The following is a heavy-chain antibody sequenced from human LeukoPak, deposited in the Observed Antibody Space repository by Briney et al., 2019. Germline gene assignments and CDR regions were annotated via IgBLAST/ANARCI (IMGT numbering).Heavy chain of an antibody. V-gene: IGHV3-7*01. J-gene: IGHJ4*02. D-gene: IGHD4-23*01. CDR2: IKEDGSEK. Sequence: PGGSLRLSCVPSGFAFSNYWMSWVRQAPEKGLEWVANIKEDGSEKQYMDSVKGRFTISRDNAKNSLFLEMNSLRAEDTAVYYCARDGCSSNSIVYWGQGTLVTVSS. CDR3: ARDGCSSNSIVY. CDR1: GFAFSNYW.